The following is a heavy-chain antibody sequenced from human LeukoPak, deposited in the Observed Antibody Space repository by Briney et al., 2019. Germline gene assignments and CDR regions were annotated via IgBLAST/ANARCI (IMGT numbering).Heavy chain of an antibody. J-gene: IGHJ4*02. V-gene: IGHV4-59*01. CDR3: ARVGGYNHFDY. CDR1: GGSISSYY. CDR2: IYYSGST. Sequence: SETLSLTCTVSGGSISSYYWSWIRQPPGKGLEWIGYIYYSGSTNYNPSLKSRATISVDTSKNQFSLKLSSVTAADTAVYYCARVGGYNHFDYWGQGTLVTVSS. D-gene: IGHD5-24*01.